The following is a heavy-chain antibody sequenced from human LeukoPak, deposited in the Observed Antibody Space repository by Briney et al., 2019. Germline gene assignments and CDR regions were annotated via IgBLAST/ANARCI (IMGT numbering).Heavy chain of an antibody. J-gene: IGHJ3*02. V-gene: IGHV4-59*01. CDR1: GGSISSYY. CDR3: ERYQKGGGAFDI. CDR2: INYSGST. Sequence: SETLSLTCTVSGGSISSYYWSWIRQPPGKGLEWIGYINYSGSTNYSPSLKSRVTISVDTSKNQFSLTLSSVTAADTAVYYCERYQKGGGAFDIWGQGAMVTVSS. D-gene: IGHD2-2*01.